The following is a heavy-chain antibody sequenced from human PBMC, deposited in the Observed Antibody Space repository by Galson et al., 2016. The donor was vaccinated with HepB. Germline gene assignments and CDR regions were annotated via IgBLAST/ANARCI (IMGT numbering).Heavy chain of an antibody. CDR3: VKESPVRGNHFEY. CDR1: GFTFSSYA. CDR2: ISSTGGTT. D-gene: IGHD3-16*01. J-gene: IGHJ4*02. Sequence: SLRLSCAASGFTFSSYAMTWVRQAPGKGLQWVSAISSTGGTTYYGESVKGRFTISRDNPKNTLYLQMNSLRAEDTAVYYCVKESPVRGNHFEYWGQGTLVTVSS. V-gene: IGHV3-23*01.